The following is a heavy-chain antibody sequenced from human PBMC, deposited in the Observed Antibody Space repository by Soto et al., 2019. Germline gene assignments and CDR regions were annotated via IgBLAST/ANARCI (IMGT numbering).Heavy chain of an antibody. CDR1: GYTFTSYG. J-gene: IGHJ5*02. Sequence: QVQLVQSGAEVKKPGASVKVSCKASGYTFTSYGISWVRQAPGQGLEWMGWISAYNGNTNYAQKLQGRVTMTTDTSTSTAYMELRSLRADDTAVYYCARGPIYGVAAADNWFDPWGQGTLVTVSS. CDR3: ARGPIYGVAAADNWFDP. V-gene: IGHV1-18*01. CDR2: ISAYNGNT. D-gene: IGHD6-13*01.